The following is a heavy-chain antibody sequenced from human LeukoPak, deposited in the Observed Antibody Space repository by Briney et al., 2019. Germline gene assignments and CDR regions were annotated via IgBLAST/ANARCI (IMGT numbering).Heavy chain of an antibody. J-gene: IGHJ4*02. V-gene: IGHV3-66*01. CDR2: IYSGGST. Sequence: GGSLRLSCAASGFAVRNNYMSWVRQAPGKGLEWVSVIYSGGSTYYADSVKGRFTISRDNSKNALYLQMNSLRAEATAVDYCARGGYSGYDSVRRRVDYWGQGTLVTVSS. CDR1: GFAVRNNY. CDR3: ARGGYSGYDSVRRRVDY. D-gene: IGHD5-12*01.